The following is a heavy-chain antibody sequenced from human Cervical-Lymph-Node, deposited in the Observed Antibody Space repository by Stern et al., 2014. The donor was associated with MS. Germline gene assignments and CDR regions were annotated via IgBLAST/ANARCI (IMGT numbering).Heavy chain of an antibody. CDR2: ISWNSGRL. Sequence: VQLVQSGGGLVQPGRSLRLSCVASGFKFDDYAMHWVRQAPGKGLEWVSGISWNSGRLGYADSVKGRFTISRDNAKKSLYLQMNSLRAEDTALYYCAKTKTIYGVVTQDYYYGLDVWGQGTTVTVYS. J-gene: IGHJ6*02. D-gene: IGHD3-3*01. CDR1: GFKFDDYA. CDR3: AKTKTIYGVVTQDYYYGLDV. V-gene: IGHV3-9*01.